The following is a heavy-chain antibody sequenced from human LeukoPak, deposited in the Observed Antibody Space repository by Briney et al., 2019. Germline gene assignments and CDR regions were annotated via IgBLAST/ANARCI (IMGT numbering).Heavy chain of an antibody. Sequence: GGSLRLSCAASGFTFDDYAMHWVRQAPGKGLEWVSGISWNSGSIGYADSVKGRFTISRDNAKNSLYLQMNSLRAEDTAVYYCASPYSNYLYYYMDVWGKGTTVTVSS. CDR2: ISWNSGSI. CDR1: GFTFDDYA. V-gene: IGHV3-9*01. D-gene: IGHD4-11*01. J-gene: IGHJ6*03. CDR3: ASPYSNYLYYYMDV.